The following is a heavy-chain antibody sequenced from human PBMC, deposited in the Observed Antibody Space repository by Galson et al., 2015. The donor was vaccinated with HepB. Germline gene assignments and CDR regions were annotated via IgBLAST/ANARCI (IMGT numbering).Heavy chain of an antibody. V-gene: IGHV1-69*13. CDR1: GGTFSSYA. D-gene: IGHD5-18*01. CDR2: IIPIFGTA. J-gene: IGHJ6*03. CDR3: ARDRDTAMAPGYYYYMDV. Sequence: SVKVSCKASGGTFSSYAISWVRQAPGQGLEWMGGIIPIFGTANYAQKFQGRVTITADESTSTAYMELSSLRSEDTAVYYCARDRDTAMAPGYYYYMDVWGKGTTVTVSS.